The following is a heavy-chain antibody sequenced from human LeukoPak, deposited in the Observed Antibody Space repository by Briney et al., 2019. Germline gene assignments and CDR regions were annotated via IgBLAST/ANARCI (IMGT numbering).Heavy chain of an antibody. CDR1: GFTFSNYD. D-gene: IGHD5-24*01. V-gene: IGHV3-21*01. CDR3: ARMGHGRDAYNSFDY. Sequence: GGSLRLSCAASGFTFSNYDMTWVRQAPGKGLEWVSSISATTIYTCAAGSVRGRFTFSRDNIENSLYLQMNDLRREDTAVYYCARMGHGRDAYNSFDYWGQGTLVSVSS. J-gene: IGHJ4*02. CDR2: ISATTIYT.